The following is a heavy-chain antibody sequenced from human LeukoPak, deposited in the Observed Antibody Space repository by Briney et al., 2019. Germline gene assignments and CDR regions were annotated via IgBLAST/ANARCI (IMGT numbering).Heavy chain of an antibody. D-gene: IGHD5-18*01. CDR3: AKARAYTYGGDY. V-gene: IGHV3-23*01. CDR2: ISGSGGST. J-gene: IGHJ4*02. Sequence: GGSLRLSCAASGFTFSSYAMSWVRQAPGKGLEWVSAISGSGGSTYYADSVKGRFTISRDNSKNTLYLQMNSLRAEDTAVYHCAKARAYTYGGDYWGQGTLVTVSS. CDR1: GFTFSSYA.